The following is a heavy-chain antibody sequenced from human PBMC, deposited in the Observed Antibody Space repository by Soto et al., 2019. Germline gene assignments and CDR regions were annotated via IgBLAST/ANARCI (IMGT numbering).Heavy chain of an antibody. Sequence: EVQLLESGGGLVQPGGSLRLSCAASGFTFSSYAMSWVRQAPGKGLEWVSAISGSGGSTYYADSVKGRFTISRDKSKNTRYLQMNSLRAEDTDVYYCAKGPYSSGWYEWGYWGQGTLVTVSS. CDR2: ISGSGGST. CDR3: AKGPYSSGWYEWGY. J-gene: IGHJ4*02. V-gene: IGHV3-23*01. D-gene: IGHD6-19*01. CDR1: GFTFSSYA.